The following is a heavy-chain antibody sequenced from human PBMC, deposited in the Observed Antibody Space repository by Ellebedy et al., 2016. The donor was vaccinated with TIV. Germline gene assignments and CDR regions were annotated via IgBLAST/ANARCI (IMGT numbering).Heavy chain of an antibody. Sequence: GESLKISCTVSGFDFSDYSMSWIRQAPGKGLEWLTFISATDDYTDSADSVKGRFNIYRDNSKSSLYLQMNSLRAEDTASYYCARVWRGGARGYSFDIWGQGTVVTVSS. CDR2: ISATDDYT. D-gene: IGHD5-18*01. CDR3: ARVWRGGARGYSFDI. J-gene: IGHJ3*02. V-gene: IGHV3-11*03. CDR1: GFDFSDYS.